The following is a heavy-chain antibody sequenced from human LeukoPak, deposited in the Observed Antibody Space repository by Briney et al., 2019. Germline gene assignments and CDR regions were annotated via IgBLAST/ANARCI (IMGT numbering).Heavy chain of an antibody. CDR2: ISWNTANT. D-gene: IGHD4-17*01. CDR1: GFRFADYA. CDR3: TKAPGVTTGWFDP. Sequence: GRSLRLSCAASGFRFADYAMHWVRQAPGKGLEWVSGISWNTANTGYADSVKGRFTISRDNARNSLYLQMNSLRVEDTAFYYRTKAPGVTTGWFDPWGQGTLVTVSS. V-gene: IGHV3-9*01. J-gene: IGHJ5*02.